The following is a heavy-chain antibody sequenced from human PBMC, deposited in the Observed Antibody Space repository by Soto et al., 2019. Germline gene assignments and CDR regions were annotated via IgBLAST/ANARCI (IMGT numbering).Heavy chain of an antibody. J-gene: IGHJ1*01. CDR2: IHHSGST. V-gene: IGHV4-31*02. D-gene: IGHD3-10*01. Sequence: WTWIRQHPGKGLEWIGNIHHSGSTFHNPSLKSRVSISVDTSKKQFSLKLSSVTAADTAVYFCVRGVLSWGQGTLVTVSS. CDR3: VRGVLS.